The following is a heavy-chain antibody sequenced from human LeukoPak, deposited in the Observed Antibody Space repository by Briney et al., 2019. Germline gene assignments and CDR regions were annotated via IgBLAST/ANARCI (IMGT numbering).Heavy chain of an antibody. V-gene: IGHV3-23*01. J-gene: IGHJ4*02. CDR1: GFTFSSYG. Sequence: PGGSLRLSCAASGFTFSSYGMHWVRQAPGQGLEWVSAISGNSVTIYYADSVKGRFTISRDNSKNTLYLQMYSLRAEDTAVYYCAKILSGTYSFDLWGQGTLVTVSS. D-gene: IGHD1-26*01. CDR3: AKILSGTYSFDL. CDR2: ISGNSVTI.